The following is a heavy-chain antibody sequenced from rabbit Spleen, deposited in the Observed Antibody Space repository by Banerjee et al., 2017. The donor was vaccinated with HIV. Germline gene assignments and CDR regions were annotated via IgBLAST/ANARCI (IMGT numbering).Heavy chain of an antibody. CDR2: IVNGDGST. D-gene: IGHD4-2*01. CDR1: GFDFSSNG. CDR3: AREIAGAAESFNL. J-gene: IGHJ4*01. V-gene: IGHV1S47*01. Sequence: QEQLVESGGGLVKPEGSLTLTCKASGFDFSSNGMCWVRQAPGKRPEWIACIVNGDGSTYYANWAKGRFTISKTSSTTVTLQMTSLTAADTATYFCAREIAGAAESFNLWGPGTLVTVS.